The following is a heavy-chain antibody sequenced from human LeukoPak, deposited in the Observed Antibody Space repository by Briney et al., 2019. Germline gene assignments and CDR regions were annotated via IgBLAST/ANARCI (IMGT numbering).Heavy chain of an antibody. V-gene: IGHV3-15*01. CDR3: STGPTMVRGPPPSYFQH. CDR1: AFTFNTFD. CDR2: IKSKTDGGTT. J-gene: IGHJ1*01. D-gene: IGHD3-10*01. Sequence: GGSLRLSCSVSAFTFNTFDNFAMNWVRQAPGKGLEWVGRIKSKTDGGTTDFAAPVKGRFTISRDDSKNTLYLQMNNLKTEDTAVYYCSTGPTMVRGPPPSYFQHWGQGTLVTVSS.